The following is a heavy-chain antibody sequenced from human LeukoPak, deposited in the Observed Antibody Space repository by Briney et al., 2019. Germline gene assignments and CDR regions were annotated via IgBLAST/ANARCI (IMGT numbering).Heavy chain of an antibody. J-gene: IGHJ3*02. CDR3: AKDRNIVVVTWAFDI. V-gene: IGHV3-23*01. D-gene: IGHD2-21*02. CDR1: GFTFSSYG. Sequence: GGSLRLSCAASGFTFSSYGMSWVRQAPGKGLEWVSAISGSGGSTYYADSVKGRFTISRDNSKSTLYLQMNSLRAEDTAVYYCAKDRNIVVVTWAFDIWGQGTMVTVSS. CDR2: ISGSGGST.